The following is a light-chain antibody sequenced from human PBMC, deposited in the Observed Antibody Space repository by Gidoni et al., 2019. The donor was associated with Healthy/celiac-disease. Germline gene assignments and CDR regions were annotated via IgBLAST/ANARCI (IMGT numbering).Light chain of an antibody. J-gene: IGKJ2*01. CDR1: QSISSY. V-gene: IGKV1-39*01. CDR3: QQSYSTPYT. Sequence: DIQMPQSPSSLSASVGDRVTITCRASQSISSYLNWYQQKPGKAPKLLIYAASSLQSGVPSRFSGSGSGTDFTLTISSLQHEDFATYYCQQSYSTPYTFXQXTKLEIK. CDR2: AAS.